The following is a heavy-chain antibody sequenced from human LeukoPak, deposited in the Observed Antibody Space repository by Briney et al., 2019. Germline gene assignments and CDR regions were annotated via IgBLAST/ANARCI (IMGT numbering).Heavy chain of an antibody. CDR2: IYYSGST. J-gene: IGHJ4*02. V-gene: IGHV4-31*03. D-gene: IGHD3-3*01. Sequence: SETLSLTCTVSGGSVSSGSYYWSWIRQHPGKGLEWIGYIYYSGSTYYNPSLKSRVTISVDTSKNQFSLKLSSVTAADTAVYYCASHRFWGGRSGYSRDYWGQGTLVTVSS. CDR3: ASHRFWGGRSGYSRDY. CDR1: GGSVSSGSYY.